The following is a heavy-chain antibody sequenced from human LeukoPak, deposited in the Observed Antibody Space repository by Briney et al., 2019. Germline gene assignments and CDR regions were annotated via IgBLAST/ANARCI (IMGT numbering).Heavy chain of an antibody. CDR1: GFTFSSYA. D-gene: IGHD6-6*01. CDR2: ISYDGSNK. J-gene: IGHJ4*02. Sequence: GRSLRLSCAASGFTFSSYAMHWVRQAPGKGLEWVAVISYDGSNKYYADSVKGRFTISRDNSKNTLYLQMNSLRAEDTAVYYCARETFEYSSSNYYFDYWGQGTLVTVSS. CDR3: ARETFEYSSSNYYFDY. V-gene: IGHV3-30-3*01.